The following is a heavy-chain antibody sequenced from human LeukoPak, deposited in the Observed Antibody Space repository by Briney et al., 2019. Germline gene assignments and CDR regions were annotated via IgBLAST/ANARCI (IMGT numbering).Heavy chain of an antibody. CDR1: GFSLDDYA. CDR3: TKRARKGIGADGDAYDV. J-gene: IGHJ3*01. D-gene: IGHD6-13*01. V-gene: IGHV3-9*01. Sequence: GGSLRLSCAASGFSLDDYAMHWVRQGPGKGLEWVSGISWDSAAKGYADSVRGRFTISRDNAKNSLYLQMNSLRVEDTALYYCTKRARKGIGADGDAYDVWGQGTMVTVS. CDR2: ISWDSAAK.